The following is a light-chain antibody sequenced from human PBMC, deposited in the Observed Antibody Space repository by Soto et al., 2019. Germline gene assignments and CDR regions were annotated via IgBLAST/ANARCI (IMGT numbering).Light chain of an antibody. Sequence: QSVLTQPASVSGSPGQSITISCTGTSSDVGGYNYVSWYQQHPGKAPKLMIFEVSNRPSGVSNRFSGSKSANTASLTISGLRSEDEADYYCATWDDSLSGVLFGGGTKVTVL. V-gene: IGLV2-14*01. CDR1: SSDVGGYNY. CDR2: EVS. J-gene: IGLJ2*01. CDR3: ATWDDSLSGVL.